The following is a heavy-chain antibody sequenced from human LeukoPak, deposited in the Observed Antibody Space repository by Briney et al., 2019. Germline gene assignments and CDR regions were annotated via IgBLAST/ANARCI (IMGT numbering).Heavy chain of an antibody. V-gene: IGHV4-34*01. CDR3: ARRGEWTAWNFDY. J-gene: IGHJ4*02. D-gene: IGHD3/OR15-3a*01. CDR2: VNHSGTT. CDR1: GGAFSGYY. Sequence: SETLSLTCAVNGGAFSGYYWSWIRQSPEQGLVWIGEVNHSGTTISNPSLESRVSMSMDLTRKRFSLELTSVTAADTAVYYCARRGEWTAWNFDYWAQGSLVTVPS.